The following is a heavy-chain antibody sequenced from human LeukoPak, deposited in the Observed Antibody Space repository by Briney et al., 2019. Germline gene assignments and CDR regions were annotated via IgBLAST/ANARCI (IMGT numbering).Heavy chain of an antibody. V-gene: IGHV1-69*04. D-gene: IGHD2-15*01. Sequence: SVKVSCKASGYTFTGYYMHWVRQAPGQGLEWMGRIIPILGIANYAQKFQGRVTITADKSTSTAYMELSSLRSEDTAVYYCARGYCSGGSCYLDYWGQGTLVTVSS. CDR1: GYTFTGYY. CDR3: ARGYCSGGSCYLDY. CDR2: IIPILGIA. J-gene: IGHJ4*02.